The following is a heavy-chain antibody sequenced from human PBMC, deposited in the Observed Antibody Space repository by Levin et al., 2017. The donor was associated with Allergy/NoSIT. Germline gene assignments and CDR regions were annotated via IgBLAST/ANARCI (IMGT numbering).Heavy chain of an antibody. CDR2: ISGSGGST. Sequence: GGSLRLSCAASGFTFSSYAMSWVRQAPGKGLEWVSAISGSGGSTYYADSVKGRFTISRDNSKNTLYLQMNSLRAEDTAVYYCAKDLIRGYGGYAIYYYGMDVWGQGTTVTVSS. CDR3: AKDLIRGYGGYAIYYYGMDV. D-gene: IGHD5-12*01. CDR1: GFTFSSYA. J-gene: IGHJ6*02. V-gene: IGHV3-23*01.